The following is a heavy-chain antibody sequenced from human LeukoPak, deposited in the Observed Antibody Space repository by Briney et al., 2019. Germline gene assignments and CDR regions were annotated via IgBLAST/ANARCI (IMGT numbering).Heavy chain of an antibody. CDR1: GFDFNTYG. CDR2: IGGGGTNT. J-gene: IGHJ5*02. Sequence: GGSLRLSCVASGFDFNTYGMSWVRQAPGKGLEWVSGIGGGGTNTDYADSVKGRFTISRDNSKNTLTLQMSSLRADDTAVYFCAKDARGYHRPIDHWGQGILVTVSS. D-gene: IGHD3-22*01. CDR3: AKDARGYHRPIDH. V-gene: IGHV3-23*01.